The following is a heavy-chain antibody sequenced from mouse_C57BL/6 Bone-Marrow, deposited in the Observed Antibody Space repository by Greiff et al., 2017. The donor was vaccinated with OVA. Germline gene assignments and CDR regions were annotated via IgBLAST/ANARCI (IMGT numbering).Heavy chain of an antibody. CDR3: ARQGYNYAMDY. J-gene: IGHJ4*01. CDR2: ISNGGGST. CDR1: GFTFSDYY. Sequence: EVNVVESGGGLVQPGGSLKLSCAASGFTFSDYYMYWVRQTPEKRLEWVAYISNGGGSTYYPDTVKGRFTISRDNAKNTLYLQMSRLKSEDTAMYYCARQGYNYAMDYWGQGTSVTVSS. V-gene: IGHV5-12*01.